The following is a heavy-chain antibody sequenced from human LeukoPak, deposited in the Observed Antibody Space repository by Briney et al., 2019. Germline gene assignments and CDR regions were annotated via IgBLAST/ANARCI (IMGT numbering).Heavy chain of an antibody. D-gene: IGHD2-2*01. V-gene: IGHV3-7*01. J-gene: IGHJ6*03. Sequence: PGGSLRLSCAASGFTFSGYWMSWVRQAPGKGLEWVANIKQDGSEKYYVDSVKGRFTISRDNAKNSLYLQMKSLRADDTAVFYCARDLREPAVSYYMDVWAKGTTVTVSS. CDR2: IKQDGSEK. CDR3: ARDLREPAVSYYMDV. CDR1: GFTFSGYW.